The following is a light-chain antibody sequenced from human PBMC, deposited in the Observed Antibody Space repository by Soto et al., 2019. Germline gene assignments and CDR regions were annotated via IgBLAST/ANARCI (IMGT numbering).Light chain of an antibody. CDR3: QQYSSAPYT. CDR1: QGISNY. Sequence: DIQMTQSPSSLSASVGDRVTITCRASQGISNYVAWYQQKPGKAPQLLIYAASTSQSGVPSRFSGSGSGTDFTLSISSLQPEDVTTYYCQQYSSAPYTFGQGTKLEIK. CDR2: AAS. V-gene: IGKV1-27*01. J-gene: IGKJ2*01.